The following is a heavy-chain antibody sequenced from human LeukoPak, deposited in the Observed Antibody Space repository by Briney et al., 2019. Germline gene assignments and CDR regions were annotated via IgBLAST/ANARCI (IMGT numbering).Heavy chain of an antibody. Sequence: PGGSLRLSCSASEFTFSNYWMSWVRQAPGKGLEWVANIKKDGSEEYYVDSVRGRFTISRDNAKKSLYLQMNSLRVEDTAVYYCARNPVAGMSWYFDLWGRGTLVTVSS. J-gene: IGHJ2*01. CDR1: EFTFSNYW. CDR2: IKKDGSEE. CDR3: ARNPVAGMSWYFDL. V-gene: IGHV3-7*01. D-gene: IGHD6-19*01.